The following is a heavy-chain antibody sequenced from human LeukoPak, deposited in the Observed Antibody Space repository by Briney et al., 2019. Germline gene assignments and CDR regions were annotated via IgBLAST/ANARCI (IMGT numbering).Heavy chain of an antibody. CDR3: ARGGAYGGNSYVDY. J-gene: IGHJ4*02. D-gene: IGHD4-23*01. CDR2: IIPILGIA. Sequence: SVKVSCKASGGTFSSYAISWVRQAPGQGPEWMGRIIPILGIANYAQKFQGRVTITADKSTSTAYMELSSLRSEDTAVYYCARGGAYGGNSYVDYWGQGTLVTVSS. CDR1: GGTFSSYA. V-gene: IGHV1-69*04.